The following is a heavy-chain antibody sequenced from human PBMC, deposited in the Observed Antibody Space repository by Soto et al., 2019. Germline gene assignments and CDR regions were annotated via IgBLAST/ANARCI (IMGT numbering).Heavy chain of an antibody. J-gene: IGHJ4*02. V-gene: IGHV1-18*01. CDR3: ARESDGIGAVGKNFDN. CDR1: GYTFHMYG. D-gene: IGHD6-13*01. Sequence: QVQLVQSGGEVKKPGASVRVSCKASGYTFHMYGIGWARQAPGQGLEWMGWISANRGFRESSNYPEKIQGRVTMTADRSTNTAYMELRNLRYDDAAVYYCARESDGIGAVGKNFDNWGQGTLVTVSS. CDR2: ISANRGFRESS.